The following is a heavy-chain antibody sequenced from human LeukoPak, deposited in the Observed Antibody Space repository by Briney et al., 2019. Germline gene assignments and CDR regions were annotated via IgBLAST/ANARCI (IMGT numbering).Heavy chain of an antibody. Sequence: PSEALSLTCAVYGGSFSGYYWGWIRQPPGKGLEWIGSIHHSERPSYNPSLKSRVTISLDTSKNQFSLRLTSVTAADTAVYYCARLERSGSSGSPIWGQGTMVTVS. V-gene: IGHV4-34*01. CDR2: IHHSERP. CDR3: ARLERSGSSGSPI. D-gene: IGHD6-19*01. CDR1: GGSFSGYY. J-gene: IGHJ3*02.